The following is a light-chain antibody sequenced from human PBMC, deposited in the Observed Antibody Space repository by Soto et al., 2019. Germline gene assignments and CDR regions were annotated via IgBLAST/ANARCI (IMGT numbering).Light chain of an antibody. CDR3: QHYDAYPIT. Sequence: DIQMTQSPSTLSASVGDRVTITCRASQGIGSWLAWHQQRPGKAPNLLIYKASILESGVPSRFRGGGSGTEFTLTISSLQPEDFATYYCQHYDAYPITFGQGTRLENK. V-gene: IGKV1-5*03. CDR2: KAS. J-gene: IGKJ5*01. CDR1: QGIGSW.